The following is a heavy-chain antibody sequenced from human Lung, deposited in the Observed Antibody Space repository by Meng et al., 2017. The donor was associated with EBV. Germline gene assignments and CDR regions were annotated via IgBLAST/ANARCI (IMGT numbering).Heavy chain of an antibody. Sequence: VQLVQSGAGVKKPGAAVKVSCKASGYRFTGYSIHWVRQAPGHRPECMGWINGGTGNTKYSQKFQGRITITSDISSSLVYMELRSLGSEDSAVYYCARDFGRGYDPFDHWGQGTLVTVSS. CDR1: GYRFTGYS. J-gene: IGHJ4*02. CDR3: ARDFGRGYDPFDH. CDR2: INGGTGNT. V-gene: IGHV1-3*01. D-gene: IGHD5-12*01.